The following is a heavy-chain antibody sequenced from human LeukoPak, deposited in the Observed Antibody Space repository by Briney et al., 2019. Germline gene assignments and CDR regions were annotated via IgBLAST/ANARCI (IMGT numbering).Heavy chain of an antibody. Sequence: GGSLRLSCAASGFTFSSYSMNWVRQAPGKGLEWVSSVSSSSSYIYYADSVKGRFTISRNNAKTSLYLQMISLRAEDTAVYYCARHLSGVTGYTYGRGIDYWGQGTLVTVSS. J-gene: IGHJ4*02. CDR1: GFTFSSYS. CDR3: ARHLSGVTGYTYGRGIDY. CDR2: VSSSSSYI. V-gene: IGHV3-21*01. D-gene: IGHD5-18*01.